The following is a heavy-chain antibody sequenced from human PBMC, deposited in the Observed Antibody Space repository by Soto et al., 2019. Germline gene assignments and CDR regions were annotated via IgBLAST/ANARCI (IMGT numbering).Heavy chain of an antibody. J-gene: IGHJ3*02. CDR1: GGSISSGDYY. V-gene: IGHV4-30-4*01. D-gene: IGHD3-9*01. CDR2: IDYSGST. Sequence: QVQLQESGPGLVKPSQTLSLTCTVSGGSISSGDYYWSWIRQPPGKGLEWIGYIDYSGSTYYNPSLKSRVTISLDTSKNRYVLKLISVAAADWAVYDCASEVYGMLTGPDAFYIWGQGTMVTVSS. CDR3: ASEVYGMLTGPDAFYI.